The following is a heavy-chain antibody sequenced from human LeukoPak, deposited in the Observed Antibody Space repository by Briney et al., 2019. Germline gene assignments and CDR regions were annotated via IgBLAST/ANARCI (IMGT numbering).Heavy chain of an antibody. CDR2: ISAYNGNT. V-gene: IGHV1-18*01. CDR1: GYTFTSYG. CDR3: ARGCRSSTSCSLDY. Sequence: ASVKVSCKASGYTFTSYGISWVRQAPGQGLEWVGWISAYNGNTNYAQKLQGRVTMTTDTSTSTAYMELRSLRSDDTAVYYCARGCRSSTSCSLDYWGQGTLVTVSS. J-gene: IGHJ4*02. D-gene: IGHD2-2*01.